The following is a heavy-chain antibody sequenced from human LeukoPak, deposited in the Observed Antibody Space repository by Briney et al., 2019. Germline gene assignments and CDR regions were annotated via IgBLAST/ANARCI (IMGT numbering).Heavy chain of an antibody. V-gene: IGHV1-18*01. Sequence: GASVKVSCKASGYSFTSYGITWVRQAPGQGVGWRGWISAHNGNINYAQKIQGRVTMTTDTSTSTVYMDLRSMRSDDTAVYYCARGGKRAVAGGYYYMDAWGKGTTVTVSS. J-gene: IGHJ6*03. CDR1: GYSFTSYG. CDR3: ARGGKRAVAGGYYYMDA. D-gene: IGHD6-19*01. CDR2: ISAHNGNI.